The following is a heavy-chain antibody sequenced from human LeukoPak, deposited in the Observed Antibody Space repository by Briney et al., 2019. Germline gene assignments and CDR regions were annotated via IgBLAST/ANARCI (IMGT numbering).Heavy chain of an antibody. D-gene: IGHD5-18*01. Sequence: ASVKVSCKASGYTFTGHYMHLVRQAPGQGLEWMGWINPISGGTNYAQKFQGRVTMTRDTSISTAYMELSRLRSDDTAVYYCARDSAADTAMVTGDWGQGTLVTVSS. CDR2: INPISGGT. J-gene: IGHJ4*02. CDR1: GYTFTGHY. CDR3: ARDSAADTAMVTGD. V-gene: IGHV1-2*02.